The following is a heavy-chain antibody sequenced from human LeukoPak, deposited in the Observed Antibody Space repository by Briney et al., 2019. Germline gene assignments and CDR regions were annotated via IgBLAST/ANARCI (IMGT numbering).Heavy chain of an antibody. CDR2: ITSSSSQK. Sequence: GGSLRLFCAASGFTFSTSTMNWVRQAPGKGLEWISSITSSSSQKYYADSVKVRFTISRDNAKNSLYLEMNSLRVEDTAVYYCAILKPFPAAIDLWGQAPLLTASS. CDR1: GFTFSTST. CDR3: AILKPFPAAIDL. D-gene: IGHD2-21*01. J-gene: IGHJ5*02. V-gene: IGHV3-21*01.